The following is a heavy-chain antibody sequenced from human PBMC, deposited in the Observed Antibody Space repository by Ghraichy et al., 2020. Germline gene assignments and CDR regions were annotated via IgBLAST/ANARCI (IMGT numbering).Heavy chain of an antibody. CDR3: AKAGPTSGWDY. CDR2: FTVDGGT. CDR1: GFAFSNYP. Sequence: GGSLRLSCAASGFAFSNYPMSWVRQAPGKGLEWVSAFTVDGGTYYTDSVKGRFTVSRDTAKNTLYLHMNSLRADDTALYYCAKAGPTSGWDYWGQGTLVTVSS. J-gene: IGHJ4*02. D-gene: IGHD6-19*01. V-gene: IGHV3-23*01.